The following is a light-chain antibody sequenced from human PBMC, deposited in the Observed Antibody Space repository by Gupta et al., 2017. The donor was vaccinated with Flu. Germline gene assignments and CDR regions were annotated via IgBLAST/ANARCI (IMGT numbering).Light chain of an antibody. J-gene: IGLJ1*01. Sequence: QSALTQPASVSGSPGHSITISCTGTSSDVGNSDYVSWYQQDPGKAPKLLIYDVSNRPSGVSSRFSGSKSGNTASLTISGLLAEDETDYYCSSYTSTTTFYVFGTGTKVTVL. CDR1: SSDVGNSDY. CDR2: DVS. CDR3: SSYTSTTTFYV. V-gene: IGLV2-14*01.